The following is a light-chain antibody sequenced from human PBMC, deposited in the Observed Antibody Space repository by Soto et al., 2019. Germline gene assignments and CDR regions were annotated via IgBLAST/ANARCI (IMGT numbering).Light chain of an antibody. CDR1: QSISSTY. CDR3: HHYGSSRT. Sequence: EIVLTQSPGTLSLSPGERATLSCRASQSISSTYLAWYQQQPGQAPRLLIFDASIRATGIPDRFSGSVSGTDFTLNISRLEPEDFAVYYCHHYGSSRTFGQGTKVEAK. J-gene: IGKJ1*01. CDR2: DAS. V-gene: IGKV3-20*01.